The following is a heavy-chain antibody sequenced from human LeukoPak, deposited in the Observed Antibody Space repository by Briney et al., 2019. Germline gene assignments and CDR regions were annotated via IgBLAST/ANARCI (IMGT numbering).Heavy chain of an antibody. CDR3: ARDPDRSTYGMDV. D-gene: IGHD1-14*01. CDR1: GFTFSSYW. Sequence: GGSLRLSCAASGFTFSSYWMNWARQAPGKGLEWVAVIWSDGTNEDYADSVKGRFIISRDNSKSTLYLHMNSLRADDTAVYYCARDPDRSTYGMDVWGQGTTVTVSS. CDR2: IWSDGTNE. V-gene: IGHV3-33*08. J-gene: IGHJ6*02.